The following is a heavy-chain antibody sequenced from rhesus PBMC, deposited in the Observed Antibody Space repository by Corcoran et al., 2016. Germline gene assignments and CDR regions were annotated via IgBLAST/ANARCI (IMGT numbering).Heavy chain of an antibody. D-gene: IGHD6-31*01. CDR3: VRSGGIPAATIDY. J-gene: IGHJ4*01. V-gene: IGHV2-1*01. CDR1: GFSLTTSGMG. Sequence: QVTLKESGPALVKPTATLTLTCTFSGFSLTTSGMGVGWIRQPPGKTLEWLAHIFWDDDNRYSTSLKSRLTISKDTSKNQVVLTMTNMDPVDTATYYCVRSGGIPAATIDYWGQGVLVTVSS. CDR2: IFWDDDN.